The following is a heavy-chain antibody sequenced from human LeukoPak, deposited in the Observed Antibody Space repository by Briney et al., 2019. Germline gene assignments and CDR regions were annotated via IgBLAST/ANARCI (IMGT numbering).Heavy chain of an antibody. Sequence: GGSLRLSCAASGFTFSSYGMHWVRQAPGKGLEWVAVIWYDGSNKYYADSVKGRFTISRDNSKNTLYLQMNSLRAEDTAVYYCARDPRLRKFGVASRDNWFDPWGQGTLVTVSS. J-gene: IGHJ5*02. CDR3: ARDPRLRKFGVASRDNWFDP. CDR2: IWYDGSNK. D-gene: IGHD3-3*01. V-gene: IGHV3-33*01. CDR1: GFTFSSYG.